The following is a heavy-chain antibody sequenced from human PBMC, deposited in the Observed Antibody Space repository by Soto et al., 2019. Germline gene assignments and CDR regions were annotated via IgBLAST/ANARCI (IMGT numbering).Heavy chain of an antibody. CDR3: ARDRTVQLERRGAPDY. D-gene: IGHD1-1*01. CDR1: GYIFTNYA. CDR2: IDAGNGNT. J-gene: IGHJ4*02. V-gene: IGHV1-3*01. Sequence: QVQLVQSGAEVKKPGASVKVSCKASGYIFTNYALHWARQAPGQSLEWMGWIDAGNGNTEYSQKFQGRVTISRDTSASTAYMELSSLRSEDTAVFYCARDRTVQLERRGAPDYWGQGTLVTVSS.